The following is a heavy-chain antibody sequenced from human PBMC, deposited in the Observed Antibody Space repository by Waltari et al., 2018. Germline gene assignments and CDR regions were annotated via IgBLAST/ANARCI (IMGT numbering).Heavy chain of an antibody. J-gene: IGHJ4*02. CDR1: GFTFGGYA. Sequence: QVHLMESGGGVVQPGRSLRLSCSGSGFTFGGYAIQWVRQAPGKGRGCVSMISYDGRQTYYADSVKGRFTVSRDNSKNTVYLQMNSLRPEDTSIYFCARHLGSGSFFDHWGQGTLVAVSS. CDR2: ISYDGRQT. CDR3: ARHLGSGSFFDH. D-gene: IGHD1-26*01. V-gene: IGHV3-30*03.